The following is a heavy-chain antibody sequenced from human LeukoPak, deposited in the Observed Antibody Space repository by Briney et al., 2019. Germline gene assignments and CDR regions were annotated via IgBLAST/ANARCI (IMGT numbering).Heavy chain of an antibody. V-gene: IGHV3-74*01. Sequence: GGSLRLSCAASGFTFSSNWMHWVRQAPGKGLVWVSRSNEDGSTTNYADSVKGRFTISRDYAKNTLFLQMNSLTVDDTAVYYCVRDLGGRSGHWGQGTLVTVSS. CDR3: VRDLGGRSGH. J-gene: IGHJ4*02. CDR1: GFTFSSNW. D-gene: IGHD1-26*01. CDR2: SNEDGSTT.